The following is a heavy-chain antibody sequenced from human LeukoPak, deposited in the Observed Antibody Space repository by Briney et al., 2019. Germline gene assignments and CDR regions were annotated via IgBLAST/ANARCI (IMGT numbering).Heavy chain of an antibody. D-gene: IGHD3-3*01. J-gene: IGHJ4*02. Sequence: GGSLRLSCAASGFSFSGCGMYWVRQAPGKGLEGVAFIRYDGTNKYYTESVKGRFTISRDNSKNTLFLQMDSLRAEDTAVYYCATWAATILGTDCWGQGTLVTVSS. CDR3: ATWAATILGTDC. V-gene: IGHV3-30*02. CDR2: IRYDGTNK. CDR1: GFSFSGCG.